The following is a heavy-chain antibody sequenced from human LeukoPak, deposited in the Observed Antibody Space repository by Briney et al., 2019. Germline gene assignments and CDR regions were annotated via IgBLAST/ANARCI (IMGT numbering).Heavy chain of an antibody. CDR1: GFTFSDYY. V-gene: IGHV3-11*01. D-gene: IGHD5-24*01. Sequence: PGGSLRLSCAASGFTFSDYYMSWIRQAPGKGLEWASYISSSGSTIYYADSVKGRFTISRDNAKNSLYLQMNSLRAEDTAVYYCARVGWLQFYYYFYYWGQGTLVNVSS. J-gene: IGHJ4*02. CDR3: ARVGWLQFYYYFYY. CDR2: ISSSGSTI.